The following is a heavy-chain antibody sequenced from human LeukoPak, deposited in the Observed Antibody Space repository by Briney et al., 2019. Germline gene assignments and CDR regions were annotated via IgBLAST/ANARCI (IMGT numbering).Heavy chain of an antibody. V-gene: IGHV3-21*01. D-gene: IGHD3-16*02. CDR3: ARIVIRGSGPTDY. CDR1: GFTFSRYS. J-gene: IGHJ4*02. CDR2: ISSSSSYI. Sequence: KPGGSLRLSCAASGFTFSRYSMNWVRQAPGKGLEWVSSISSSSSYIYYAGSVKGRFTISRDNAKNSLYLQMNSLRAEDTAVYYCARIVIRGSGPTDYWGQGTLVTVSS.